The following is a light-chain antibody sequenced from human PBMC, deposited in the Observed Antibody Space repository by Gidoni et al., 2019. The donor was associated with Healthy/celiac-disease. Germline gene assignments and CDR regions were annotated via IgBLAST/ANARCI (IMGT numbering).Light chain of an antibody. CDR1: QSVSSSY. V-gene: IGKV3-20*01. CDR2: GAS. J-gene: IGKJ4*01. CDR3: QQYGSSPLLT. Sequence: ESVLTQSPGTLFLSPGERATLSCRASQSVSSSYLAWYQQKPGQAPRLLIYGASSRATGIPDRFSGSGSGTDFTLTISRLEPEDFAVYYCQQYGSSPLLTFGGGTKVEIK.